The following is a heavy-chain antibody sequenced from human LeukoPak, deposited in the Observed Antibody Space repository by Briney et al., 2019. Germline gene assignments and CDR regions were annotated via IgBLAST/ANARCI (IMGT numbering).Heavy chain of an antibody. CDR2: ISSSGGTI. CDR1: GFTFSSYD. D-gene: IGHD4-17*01. J-gene: IGHJ4*02. CDR3: ARETTVTASIDY. V-gene: IGHV3-48*02. Sequence: GGSLRLSCAAFGFTFSSYDMNWVRQAPGKGLEWVSYISSSGGTIYYADSVKGRFTISRDNAKDSLYLQMNSLRDEDTAVYYCARETTVTASIDYWGQGTLVTVSS.